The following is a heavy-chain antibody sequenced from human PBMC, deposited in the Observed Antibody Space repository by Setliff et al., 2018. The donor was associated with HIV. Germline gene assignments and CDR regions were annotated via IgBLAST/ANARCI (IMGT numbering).Heavy chain of an antibody. V-gene: IGHV4-38-2*01. CDR1: GYSISSGYY. CDR3: ARVPFTTGFDY. Sequence: SETLSLTCAVSGYSISSGYYWGWIRQPPGRGLEWIGNIYHSGGTHYSPSLRSRVTISVDTSKNHFSLKLSSVTAAGTAVFYCARVPFTTGFDYWGQGILVTVSS. CDR2: IYHSGGT. D-gene: IGHD3-3*01. J-gene: IGHJ4*02.